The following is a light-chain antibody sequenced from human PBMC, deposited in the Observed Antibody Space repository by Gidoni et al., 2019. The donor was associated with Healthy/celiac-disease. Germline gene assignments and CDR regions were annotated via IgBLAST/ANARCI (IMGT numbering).Light chain of an antibody. CDR3: QQYDSYSRRT. Sequence: DIQMTQSPSTLSASVGDRVTITCRASQSISSWLAWYQQKPGKAPKLLIYDASSLESGVPSRFIGSGSGTEFTLTISSLQPDDFAAYYCQQYDSYSRRTFGQGTKVEIK. V-gene: IGKV1-5*01. CDR1: QSISSW. CDR2: DAS. J-gene: IGKJ1*01.